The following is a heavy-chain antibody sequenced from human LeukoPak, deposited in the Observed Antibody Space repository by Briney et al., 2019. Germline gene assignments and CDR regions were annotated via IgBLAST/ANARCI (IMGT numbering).Heavy chain of an antibody. V-gene: IGHV4-30-4*01. CDR2: IYYSGST. Sequence: SQTLSLTCTVSGGSISSGDYYWSWIRQPPGKGLEWIGYIYYSGSTYYNPSLMSRVTISVDTSKNQFSLKLSSVTAADTAVYYCARLFNYAGFAPWGRGTLVTVSS. D-gene: IGHD1-7*01. J-gene: IGHJ5*02. CDR1: GGSISSGDYY. CDR3: ARLFNYAGFAP.